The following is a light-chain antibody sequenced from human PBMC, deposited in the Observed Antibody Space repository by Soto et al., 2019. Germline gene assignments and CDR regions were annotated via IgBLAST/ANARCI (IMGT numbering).Light chain of an antibody. Sequence: EIVLTQSPGTLSLSPGERATLSCRASQSLTDNYLAWYQQKPGQAPRLLIYDTSSRATGVPDRFSGSGSGTDFTLTSSRLEPEDFAVYYCQKGGNSFGGGTKVEI. J-gene: IGKJ4*01. V-gene: IGKV3-20*01. CDR2: DTS. CDR1: QSLTDNY. CDR3: QKGGNS.